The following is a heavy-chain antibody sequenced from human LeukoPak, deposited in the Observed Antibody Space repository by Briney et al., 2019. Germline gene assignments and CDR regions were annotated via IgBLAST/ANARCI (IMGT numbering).Heavy chain of an antibody. CDR3: AKADTPKYYYDSSGYYPW. CDR1: GFTFDDYG. D-gene: IGHD3-22*01. V-gene: IGHV3-20*04. J-gene: IGHJ4*02. CDR2: INWNGGST. Sequence: GGSLRLSCAASGFTFDDYGMSWVRQAPGKGLEWVSGINWNGGSTGYADSVKGRFTISRDNSKNTLYLQMNSLRAEDTAVYYCAKADTPKYYYDSSGYYPWWGQGTLVTVSS.